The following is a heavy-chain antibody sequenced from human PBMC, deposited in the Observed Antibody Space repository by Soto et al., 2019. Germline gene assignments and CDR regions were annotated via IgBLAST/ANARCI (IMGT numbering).Heavy chain of an antibody. Sequence: QVQLVQSGAEVKKPGSSVKVSCKASGGTFSRYIITWVRQAPGQGLEWMGRIIPILDVVNYARKFQGRVTISADKATTTAYMELNSLISDDTAVYYCARLEPDLQAFDYWGQGSQVTVSS. V-gene: IGHV1-69*02. CDR2: IIPILDVV. J-gene: IGHJ4*02. CDR3: ARLEPDLQAFDY. CDR1: GGTFSRYI.